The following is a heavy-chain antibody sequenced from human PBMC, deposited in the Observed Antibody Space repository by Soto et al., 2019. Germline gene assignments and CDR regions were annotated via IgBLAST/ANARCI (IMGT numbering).Heavy chain of an antibody. D-gene: IGHD2-21*01. V-gene: IGHV3-23*01. CDR2: ISGSGGST. CDR1: GFTFSSYA. CDR3: AKKVMATVLTRGYYYGMDV. Sequence: GGSLRLSCAASGFTFSSYAMSWVRQAPGKGLEWVSAISGSGGSTYYADSVKGRFTISRDNSKNTLYLQMNSLRAEDTAVYYCAKKVMATVLTRGYYYGMDVWGQGTTVTVSS. J-gene: IGHJ6*02.